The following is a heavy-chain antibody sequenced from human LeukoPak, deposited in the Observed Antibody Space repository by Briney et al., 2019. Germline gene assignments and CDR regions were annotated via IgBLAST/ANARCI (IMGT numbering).Heavy chain of an antibody. CDR3: ARGTIGPGEPFDY. J-gene: IGHJ4*02. D-gene: IGHD7-27*01. CDR2: IIPIFGTA. CDR1: GGTFSSYA. Sequence: ASVKVSCKASGGTFSSYAISWVRQAPGQGLEWMGRIIPIFGTANYAQKFQGRVTITTDESTSTAYMELSSLRSEDTAVYYCARGTIGPGEPFDYWGQGTLVTVSS. V-gene: IGHV1-69*05.